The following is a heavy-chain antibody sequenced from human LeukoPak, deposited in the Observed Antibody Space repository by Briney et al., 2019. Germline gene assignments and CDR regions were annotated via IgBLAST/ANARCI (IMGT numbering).Heavy chain of an antibody. CDR1: GFTFSSFA. V-gene: IGHV3-23*01. Sequence: PGGSLRLSCAASGFTFSSFAMSWVRLAPEKGLEWVATITSSGGSTYYADSVKGRFTISRDNSKNTLYLQLNSLRAEDTAVYYCAKDLPRVLRFLEWLTFDYWGQGTLVTVSS. J-gene: IGHJ4*02. CDR2: ITSSGGST. CDR3: AKDLPRVLRFLEWLTFDY. D-gene: IGHD3-3*01.